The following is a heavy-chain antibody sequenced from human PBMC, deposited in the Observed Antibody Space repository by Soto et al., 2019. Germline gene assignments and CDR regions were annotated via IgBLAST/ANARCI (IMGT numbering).Heavy chain of an antibody. CDR2: ISYDGSNK. CDR1: GFTFSSYA. D-gene: IGHD2-2*01. J-gene: IGHJ5*02. Sequence: GGSLRLSCAASGFTFSSYAMHWVRQAPGKGLEWVAVISYDGSNKYYADSVKGRFTISRDNSKNTLYLQMNSLRAEDTAVYYCARGVLGYCSSTSCYALGFVGNWFDPWGQGTLVTVSS. CDR3: ARGVLGYCSSTSCYALGFVGNWFDP. V-gene: IGHV3-30-3*01.